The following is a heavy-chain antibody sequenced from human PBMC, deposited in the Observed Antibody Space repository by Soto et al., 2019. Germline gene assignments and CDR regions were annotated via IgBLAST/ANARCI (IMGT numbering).Heavy chain of an antibody. Sequence: GGSLRLSCAASGFTFSIYSMNWVRDAPGKGLEWVSSISSSSSYIYYADSVKGRFTISRDNAKNSLYLQMNSLRAEDTAVYYCARRFAGVFWYFDLWGRGTLVTVSS. CDR3: ARRFAGVFWYFDL. J-gene: IGHJ2*01. CDR2: ISSSSSYI. D-gene: IGHD3-10*01. V-gene: IGHV3-21*01. CDR1: GFTFSIYS.